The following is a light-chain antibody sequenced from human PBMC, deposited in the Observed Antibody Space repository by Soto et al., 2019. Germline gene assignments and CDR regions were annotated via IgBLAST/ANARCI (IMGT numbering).Light chain of an antibody. CDR2: AAS. CDR3: QHSYSTPPT. CDR1: QIISSY. J-gene: IGKJ1*01. Sequence: DIQMTQPPSSLSASVGDRVTITCRASQIISSYLNWHQQKPGKAPKLLIYAASSLQSGVPSRFSGSGSGTDFTLTIRSLQPEDFATYYCQHSYSTPPTFRQGTKVDIK. V-gene: IGKV1-39*01.